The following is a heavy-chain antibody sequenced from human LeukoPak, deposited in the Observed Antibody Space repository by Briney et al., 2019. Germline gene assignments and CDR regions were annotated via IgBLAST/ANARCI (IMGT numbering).Heavy chain of an antibody. CDR2: INTDGSST. CDR3: AKGGYSSSQGFDY. J-gene: IGHJ4*02. V-gene: IGHV3-74*01. CDR1: GFTFSSYW. Sequence: GGSLRLSCAASGFTFSSYWMHWVRQAPGKGLVWVSRINTDGSSTSYADSVKGRFTISRDNAKNTLYLQMNSLRAEDTAAYYCAKGGYSSSQGFDYWGQGTLVTVSS. D-gene: IGHD6-13*01.